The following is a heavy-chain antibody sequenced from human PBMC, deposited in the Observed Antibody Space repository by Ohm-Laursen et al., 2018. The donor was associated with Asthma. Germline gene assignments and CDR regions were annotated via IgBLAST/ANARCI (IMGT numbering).Heavy chain of an antibody. CDR3: ARGRPIYCSSTSCPNWFDP. V-gene: IGHV4-61*01. D-gene: IGHD2-2*01. J-gene: IGHJ5*02. CDR1: GGSVSSGSYY. CDR2: ISYSGST. Sequence: SETLSLTCTVSGGSVSSGSYYWSWIRQPPGKGLEWIGYISYSGSTNYNPSLKSRVTTSVDTSKKQFSLKLSSVTAADTAVYYCARGRPIYCSSTSCPNWFDPWGQGTLVTVSS.